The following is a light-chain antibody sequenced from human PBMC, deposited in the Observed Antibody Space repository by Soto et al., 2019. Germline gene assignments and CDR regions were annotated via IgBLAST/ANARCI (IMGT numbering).Light chain of an antibody. V-gene: IGLV1-40*01. Sequence: QSVLTQPPSVSGAPGQRVTISCTGSISNIGAGYDVHWYQQLPGTAPKLLIYANSNRPSGVPDRFSGSRSGTSASLAITGLQAEDEADYYCQSHDSSLSGYVFGTGTKVTVL. CDR1: ISNIGAGYD. CDR3: QSHDSSLSGYV. CDR2: ANS. J-gene: IGLJ1*01.